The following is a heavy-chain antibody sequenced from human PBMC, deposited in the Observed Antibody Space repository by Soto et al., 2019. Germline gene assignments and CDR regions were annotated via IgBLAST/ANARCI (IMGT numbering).Heavy chain of an antibody. V-gene: IGHV3-23*01. CDR2: ISVSGGST. D-gene: IGHD4-17*01. J-gene: IGHJ4*02. Sequence: EVQLLESGGGVVQPGESLRLSCAASRFTFSSYAISWVRQAPGKGLEWVSSISVSGGSTYYADAVKGRFTFSRDNSKNTLYLQMNSLRAEDTALYYCARTTAFDYWGQGPLVTVSS. CDR1: RFTFSSYA. CDR3: ARTTAFDY.